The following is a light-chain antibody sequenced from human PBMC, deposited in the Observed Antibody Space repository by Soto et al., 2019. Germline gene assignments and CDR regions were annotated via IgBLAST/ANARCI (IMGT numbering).Light chain of an antibody. CDR1: QTIRRNY. J-gene: IGKJ1*01. V-gene: IGKV3-20*01. Sequence: ETVLTQSPGTLSLSPGERATLSCRASQTIRRNYLAWYRQTPGQAPRLLIYGASNRATGIADRFSGSGSGTDFTLTISRLEPEDFALYYCQQYGSSPWTFGQGTKVEIK. CDR3: QQYGSSPWT. CDR2: GAS.